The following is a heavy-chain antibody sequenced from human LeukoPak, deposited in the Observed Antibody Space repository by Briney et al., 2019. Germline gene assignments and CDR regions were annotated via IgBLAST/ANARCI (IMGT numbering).Heavy chain of an antibody. CDR3: ASQIADIPDAFDI. CDR1: GYSFTSYW. Sequence: GESLKISCKGSGYSFTSYWIGWVRQMPGKGLEWMGIIYPGDSDTRYSPSFQGQVTISADKSISTAYLQWSSLKASDAAMYYCASQIADIPDAFDIWGQGTMVTVSS. V-gene: IGHV5-51*01. J-gene: IGHJ3*02. CDR2: IYPGDSDT. D-gene: IGHD2-2*02.